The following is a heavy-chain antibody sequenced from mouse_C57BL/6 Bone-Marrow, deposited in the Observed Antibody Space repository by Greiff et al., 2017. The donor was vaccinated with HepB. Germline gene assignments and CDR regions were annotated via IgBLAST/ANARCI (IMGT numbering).Heavy chain of an antibody. J-gene: IGHJ1*03. D-gene: IGHD1-1*01. CDR3: ALVAPYWYFDV. CDR1: GFTFSSYG. Sequence: EVKLLESGGDLVKPGGSLKLSCAASGFTFSSYGMSWVRQTPDKRLEWVATISSGGSYTYYPDSVKGRFTISRDNAKNTLYLQMSSLKSEDTAMYYCALVAPYWYFDVWGTGTTVTVSS. CDR2: ISSGGSYT. V-gene: IGHV5-6*01.